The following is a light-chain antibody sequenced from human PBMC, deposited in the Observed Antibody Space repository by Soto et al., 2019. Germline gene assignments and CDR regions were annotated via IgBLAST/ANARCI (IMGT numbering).Light chain of an antibody. J-gene: IGLJ2*01. V-gene: IGLV1-51*01. CDR3: GTWDSSLSAVV. Sequence: QAVVTQPPSVSAAPGQKVTISCSGSSSNIGNNYVSWYQQLPGTAPKLLIYDNNKRPSGIPDRFSGSKSGTSATLGITGLQTRDEADYYCGTWDSSLSAVVFGGGTKVTVL. CDR2: DNN. CDR1: SSNIGNNY.